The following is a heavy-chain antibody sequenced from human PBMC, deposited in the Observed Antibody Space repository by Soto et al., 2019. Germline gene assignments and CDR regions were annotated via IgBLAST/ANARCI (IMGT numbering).Heavy chain of an antibody. D-gene: IGHD2-21*02. V-gene: IGHV4-4*02. J-gene: IGHJ5*02. CDR2: VYHTGDT. Sequence: SETLSLTCAVSGGTVASSHWLSWVRQSPGRGLEWIGNVYHTGDTNFNPSLQSRVTFSVDKSNNQFSLRLTSVTAADTAVYFCAREIVTAGGNNYFDPWGPGTLVIV. CDR1: GGTVASSHW. CDR3: AREIVTAGGNNYFDP.